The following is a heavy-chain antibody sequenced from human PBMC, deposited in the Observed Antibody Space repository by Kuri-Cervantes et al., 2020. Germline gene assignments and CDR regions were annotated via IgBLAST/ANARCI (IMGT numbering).Heavy chain of an antibody. CDR1: GGSVSSGSYY. Sequence: LSLTCTVSGGSVSSGSYYMSWIRQAPGKGLEWVSYISSSGSTIYYADSVKGRFTISRDNAKNSLYLQMNSLRAEDTAVYYCARDVPLSGSGSYEDYYGMDVWGQGTTVTVSS. CDR3: ARDVPLSGSGSYEDYYGMDV. D-gene: IGHD3-10*01. CDR2: ISSSGSTI. J-gene: IGHJ6*02. V-gene: IGHV3-11*01.